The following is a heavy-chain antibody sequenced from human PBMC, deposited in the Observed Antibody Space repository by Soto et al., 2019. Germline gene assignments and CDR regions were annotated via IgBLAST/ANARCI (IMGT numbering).Heavy chain of an antibody. V-gene: IGHV4-31*03. Sequence: QVQLQESGPGLVKPSQTLSLTCTVSVGSISSGGYYWSWIRQPPGKGLEWIGYLYYSGSTYYNPSLKSRHTISVDTTNNQFSLKLSSVTAADTAVYYCARGDSNYRVFDHWGQGTLVTVSS. CDR2: LYYSGST. CDR3: ARGDSNYRVFDH. CDR1: VGSISSGGYY. J-gene: IGHJ5*02. D-gene: IGHD4-4*01.